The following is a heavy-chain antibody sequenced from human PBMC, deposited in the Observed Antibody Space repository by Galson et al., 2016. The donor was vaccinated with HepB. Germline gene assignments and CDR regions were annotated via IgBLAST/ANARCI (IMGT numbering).Heavy chain of an antibody. J-gene: IGHJ4*02. CDR3: ARGPPDFGDYYFDY. CDR1: RGTVNFDGYS. CDR2: IYHTGTT. V-gene: IGHV4-30-2*01. D-gene: IGHD4-17*01. Sequence: TLSLTCSVSRGTVNFDGYSWSWIRRPPGKGLEWIGYIYHTGTTYYKSSLKSPLTIPIDRSKNQFSLNLRSVTAADTAVYYCARGPPDFGDYYFDYWGQGILVSVSS.